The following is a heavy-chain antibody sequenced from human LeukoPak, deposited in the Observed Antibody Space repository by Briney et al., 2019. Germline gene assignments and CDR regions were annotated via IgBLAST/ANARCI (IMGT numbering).Heavy chain of an antibody. Sequence: KPSETLSLTCTVSGGSISSYYWSWIRQPPGKGLEWIGYIYYSGSTNYNPSLKSRVTISVDTSKNQFSLKLSSVTATDTAVYYCARHADYSNYVSPVEESYYYYYGMDVWGQGTTVTVSS. CDR3: ARHADYSNYVSPVEESYYYYYGMDV. D-gene: IGHD4-4*01. CDR1: GGSISSYY. V-gene: IGHV4-59*08. J-gene: IGHJ6*02. CDR2: IYYSGST.